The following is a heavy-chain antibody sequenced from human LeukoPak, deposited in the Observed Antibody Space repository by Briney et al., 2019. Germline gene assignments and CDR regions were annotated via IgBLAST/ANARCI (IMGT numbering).Heavy chain of an antibody. CDR3: SRLVGATYFDY. CDR2: IYGGGST. V-gene: IGHV3-53*04. J-gene: IGHJ4*02. CDR1: GFTLSSNY. Sequence: GGSLRLSCAASGFTLSSNYMTWVRQAPGKGLEWVSVIYGGGSTYYADSVKGRFTISIQTSKNTLYLQMNGLRAEDTAVYYCSRLVGATYFDYWGQGTLVTVSS. D-gene: IGHD1-26*01.